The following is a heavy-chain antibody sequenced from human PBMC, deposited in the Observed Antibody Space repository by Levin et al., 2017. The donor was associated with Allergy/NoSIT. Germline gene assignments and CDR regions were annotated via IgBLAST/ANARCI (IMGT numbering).Heavy chain of an antibody. CDR2: VFSDGSIT. Sequence: HAGGSLRLSCAASGFTFRNYYMHWVRQAPGKGLVWVSRVFSDGSITDYADSVKGRFTISRDNARNTLYLQMNSLRAEDTAVYYCARGGCSSTSCLDNWGQGILVTVSS. J-gene: IGHJ4*02. V-gene: IGHV3-74*01. D-gene: IGHD2-2*01. CDR1: GFTFRNYY. CDR3: ARGGCSSTSCLDN.